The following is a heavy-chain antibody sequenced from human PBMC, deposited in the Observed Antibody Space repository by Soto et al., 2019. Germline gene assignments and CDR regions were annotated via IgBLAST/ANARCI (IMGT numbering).Heavy chain of an antibody. V-gene: IGHV3-48*02. Sequence: EVQLVESGGGLVQPGGSLRLSCAASGFTFSSYSMNWVRQAPGKGLEWVSYISSSSSTIYYADSVKGRFTISRDNAKNSLYLQMNSLRDEDTAVYYCAREGSSGWNGLNWFDPWGQGTLVTVSS. J-gene: IGHJ5*02. CDR3: AREGSSGWNGLNWFDP. CDR1: GFTFSSYS. CDR2: ISSSSSTI. D-gene: IGHD6-19*01.